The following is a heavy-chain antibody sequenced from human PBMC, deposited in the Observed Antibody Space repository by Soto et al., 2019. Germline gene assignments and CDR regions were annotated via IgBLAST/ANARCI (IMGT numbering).Heavy chain of an antibody. CDR1: GYTFTSYD. J-gene: IGHJ6*02. CDR2: MNPNSGNT. D-gene: IGHD1-7*01. Sequence: GASVKVSCKASGYTFTSYDINWVRQATGQGLEWMGWMNPNSGNTGYAQKFQGRVTMTRNTSISTAYMELSSLRPEDTAVYYCARTLTELYGMDVWGQGTTVTVSS. CDR3: ARTLTELYGMDV. V-gene: IGHV1-8*01.